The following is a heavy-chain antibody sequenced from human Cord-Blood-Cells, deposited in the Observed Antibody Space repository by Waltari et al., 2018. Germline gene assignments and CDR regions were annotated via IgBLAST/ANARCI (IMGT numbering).Heavy chain of an antibody. V-gene: IGHV4-34*01. J-gene: IGHJ4*02. CDR1: GGSFSGYY. Sequence: QVQLQQWGAGLLKPSETLSLTCAVYGGSFSGYYWSWIRQPPGKGLEWIGEINHSGSTNYNPSLKSRVTISVDTSKNQFSLKLSSVTAADTAVYYCARDIMCSGGSCYDYWGQGTLVTVS. D-gene: IGHD2-15*01. CDR3: ARDIMCSGGSCYDY. CDR2: INHSGST.